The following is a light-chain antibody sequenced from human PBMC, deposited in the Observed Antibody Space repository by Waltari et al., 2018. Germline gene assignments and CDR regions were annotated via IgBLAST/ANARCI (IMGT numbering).Light chain of an antibody. J-gene: IGLJ3*02. CDR2: VNSDGRH. Sequence: QLVLTQSPSASASLGASVKLTCALSSGHSSNVIAWLQQQPEKVPRYLMKVNSDGRHSKGDKIPDRFSGSSSGAEHYLPIPRLKSEDEADYYCQTGGHGNWVFGGGTKLTVL. V-gene: IGLV4-69*01. CDR1: SGHSSNV. CDR3: QTGGHGNWV.